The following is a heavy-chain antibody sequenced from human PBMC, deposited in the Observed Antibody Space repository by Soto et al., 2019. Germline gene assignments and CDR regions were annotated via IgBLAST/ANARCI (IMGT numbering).Heavy chain of an antibody. CDR3: AKDEGGIFDS. Sequence: ASVKVSCKTSGYTFAAYYLHWVRQAPGQGLEWMGFIFPNSVGSTTSAPQFEGRVTMTRDSSISTAYLELSGLTSEDTGVYYCAKDEGGIFDSWGQGTLVTAPQ. V-gene: IGHV1-2*02. D-gene: IGHD3-16*01. J-gene: IGHJ4*01. CDR2: IFPNSVGST. CDR1: GYTFAAYY.